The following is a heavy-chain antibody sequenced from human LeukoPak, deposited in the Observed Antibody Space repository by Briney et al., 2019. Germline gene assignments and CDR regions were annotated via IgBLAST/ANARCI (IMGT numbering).Heavy chain of an antibody. CDR3: GRGRRDIVVVVAATSDYYMDV. CDR2: TNPNSGNT. Sequence: GASVKVSCKASGYTFTNYDINWVRQATGQGLEWMGWTNPNSGNTGYAQKFQGRVTMTRNTSISTAYMELSSLRSEDTAVYYCGRGRRDIVVVVAATSDYYMDVWGKGTTVTVSS. D-gene: IGHD2-15*01. V-gene: IGHV1-8*01. CDR1: GYTFTNYD. J-gene: IGHJ6*03.